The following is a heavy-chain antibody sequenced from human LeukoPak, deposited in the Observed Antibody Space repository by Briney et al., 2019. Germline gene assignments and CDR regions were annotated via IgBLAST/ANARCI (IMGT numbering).Heavy chain of an antibody. J-gene: IGHJ4*02. CDR2: ISSNGDNT. CDR1: GFTLSTYV. CDR3: VRGTGY. Sequence: GGSLRLSCSVSGFTLSTYVMHWVRQAPGKGLEYVSAISSNGDNTYYADSVKGRFTISRDNSKNTLYLQVSSLRADDTAVYYCVRGTGYWGQGTLVTVSS. V-gene: IGHV3-64D*06.